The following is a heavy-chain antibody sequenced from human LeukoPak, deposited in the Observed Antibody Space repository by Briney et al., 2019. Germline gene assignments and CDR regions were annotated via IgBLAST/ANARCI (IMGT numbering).Heavy chain of an antibody. J-gene: IGHJ4*02. V-gene: IGHV3-64*02. CDR3: AREGTQAAALDY. CDR2: ISSNGGST. CDR1: GFTFSTYA. D-gene: IGHD6-13*01. Sequence: PGGSLRLSCAASGFTFSTYAMHWVRLAPGKGLECVSAISSNGGSTYYADSVKGRFTISRDNSKNTLYLQMGSLRAEDMAVYYCAREGTQAAALDYWGQGTLVTVSS.